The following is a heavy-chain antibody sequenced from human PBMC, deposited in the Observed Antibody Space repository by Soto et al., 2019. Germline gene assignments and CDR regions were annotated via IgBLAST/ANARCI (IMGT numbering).Heavy chain of an antibody. CDR3: ARLRPVIAARWVDY. J-gene: IGHJ4*02. D-gene: IGHD6-6*01. CDR2: IYYSGST. Sequence: PSETLSLTCTVSGGSISSYYWSWIRQPPGKGLEWIGYIYYSGSTYYNPSLKSRVTISVDTSKNQFSLKLSSVTAADTTVYYCARLRPVIAARWVDYWGQGTLVTVSS. V-gene: IGHV4-59*04. CDR1: GGSISSYY.